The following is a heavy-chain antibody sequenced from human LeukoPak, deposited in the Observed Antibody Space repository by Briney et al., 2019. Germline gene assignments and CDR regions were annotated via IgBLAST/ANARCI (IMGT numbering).Heavy chain of an antibody. Sequence: GGSLRLSCAASGFTFSSYGMSWVRQAPGKGLEWVSAISGSGGSTYYADSVKGRLTISRDNSKNTLYLQMNSLRAEDTAVYYCAKDLCSSTSCYVWDYWGQGTLVTVSS. CDR1: GFTFSSYG. CDR2: ISGSGGST. V-gene: IGHV3-23*01. CDR3: AKDLCSSTSCYVWDY. D-gene: IGHD2-2*01. J-gene: IGHJ4*02.